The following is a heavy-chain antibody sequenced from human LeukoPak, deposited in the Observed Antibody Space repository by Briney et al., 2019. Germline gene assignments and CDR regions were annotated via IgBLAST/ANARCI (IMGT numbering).Heavy chain of an antibody. CDR3: ARVETDCYGSEMSRFDP. D-gene: IGHD3-10*01. CDR2: ISSRSRYT. V-gene: IGHV3-11*06. Sequence: PGGCLGLSRAASVFTFSDYYMSCIREAPGKGLEWGSYISSRSRYTNYAESVKGRFSISRDNAKNSLYLQMNSLKAEDTGVYYCARVETDCYGSEMSRFDPWGQGTLVTVSS. J-gene: IGHJ5*02. CDR1: VFTFSDYY.